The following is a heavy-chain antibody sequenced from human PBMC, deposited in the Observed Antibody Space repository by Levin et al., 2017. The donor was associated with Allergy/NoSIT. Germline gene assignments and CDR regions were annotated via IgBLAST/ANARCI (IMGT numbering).Heavy chain of an antibody. CDR2: FSSSNYYM. D-gene: IGHD2-2*01. CDR3: SREGVPAAFDY. J-gene: IGHJ4*02. CDR1: GFTFRSYT. Sequence: GESLKISCAASGFTFRSYTMNWVRQAPGKGLEWVSSFSSSNYYMYYADSVKGRFTISRDNAKNSVYLQMTSLRADDTAVYYCSREGVPAAFDYWGQGTLVTVSS. V-gene: IGHV3-21*01.